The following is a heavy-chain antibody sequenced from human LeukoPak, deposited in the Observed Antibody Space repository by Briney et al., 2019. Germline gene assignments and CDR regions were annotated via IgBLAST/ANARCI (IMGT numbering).Heavy chain of an antibody. CDR2: IYSGGTT. CDR3: AKEGRDVKNARYGMDV. Sequence: GGSLRLSCAASGFTFSDYYMSWIRQAPGKGLEWVSVIYSGGTTYYADSVKGRFTFSRDNSKNTLYLQMNSLRAEDTAVYYCAKEGRDVKNARYGMDVWGQGTTVTVSS. V-gene: IGHV3-53*01. CDR1: GFTFSDYY. D-gene: IGHD5-24*01. J-gene: IGHJ6*02.